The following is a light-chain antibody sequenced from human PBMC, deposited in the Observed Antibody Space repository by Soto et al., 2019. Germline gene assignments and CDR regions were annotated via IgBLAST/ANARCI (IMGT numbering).Light chain of an antibody. CDR3: QQYDNRPPNT. J-gene: IGKJ5*01. V-gene: IGKV1-33*01. CDR2: DAS. CDR1: QDLNNY. Sequence: DIQMTQSPSSLSASVGDRVTISCKASQDLNNYLTWYQQKPGKAPKLLIYDASNLATGIPARFRGSGSGTEFTLTITSLQTEDFAKYYCQQYDNRPPNTFGQGTQLEIK.